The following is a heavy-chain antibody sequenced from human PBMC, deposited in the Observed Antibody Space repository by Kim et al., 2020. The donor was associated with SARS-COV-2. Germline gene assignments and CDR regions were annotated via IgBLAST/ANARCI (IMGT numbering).Heavy chain of an antibody. J-gene: IGHJ4*02. V-gene: IGHV1-2*02. CDR3: ARDVEMATIDFDY. Sequence: ASVKVSCKASGYTFTGYYMHWVRQAPGQGLEWMGWINPNSGGTNYAQKFQGRVTMTRDTSISTAYMELSRLRSDDTAVYYCARDVEMATIDFDYWGQGTLVTVSS. CDR1: GYTFTGYY. D-gene: IGHD5-12*01. CDR2: INPNSGGT.